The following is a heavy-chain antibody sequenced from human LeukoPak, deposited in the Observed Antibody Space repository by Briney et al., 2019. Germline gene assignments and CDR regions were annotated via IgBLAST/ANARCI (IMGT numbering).Heavy chain of an antibody. Sequence: ASETLSLTCTVSGGSISSSNYYWGWLRQPPGKGLEWIGSIFYTGGTYYNPSLKSRVTISVDTSKNQFSLRLNSVTAADTAVYYCARSELRWYNHAFDNWGQGTMVTVSS. J-gene: IGHJ3*02. CDR2: IFYTGGT. CDR3: ARSELRWYNHAFDN. V-gene: IGHV4-39*01. CDR1: GGSISSSNYY. D-gene: IGHD4-23*01.